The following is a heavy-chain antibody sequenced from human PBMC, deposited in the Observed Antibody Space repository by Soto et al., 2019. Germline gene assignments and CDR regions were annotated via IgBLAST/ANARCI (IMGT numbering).Heavy chain of an antibody. Sequence: GGSLRLSCAASGFTFSSYAMSWVRQAPGKGLEWVSAISGSGGSTYYADSVKDRFTISRGNSKNTLYLQMNSMRAEDTAVYYCAKERTSPTMVRGVSSFFDYWGQGTLVTVSS. CDR2: ISGSGGST. V-gene: IGHV3-23*01. CDR3: AKERTSPTMVRGVSSFFDY. D-gene: IGHD3-10*01. J-gene: IGHJ4*02. CDR1: GFTFSSYA.